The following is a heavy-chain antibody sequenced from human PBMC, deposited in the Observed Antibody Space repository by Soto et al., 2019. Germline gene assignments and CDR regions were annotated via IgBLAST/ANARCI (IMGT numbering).Heavy chain of an antibody. Sequence: QITLRESGPTLVKPTQTLTLTCTFSGFSLNTSQLAVGWIRQPPGKALEWLALIYWDDDKRYSPSLKNRLTITKDTSNNQVVLTMTNMDPMDTATYFCARRRNSYVYDVWGQGTTVTVSS. CDR1: GFSLNTSQLA. CDR3: ARRRNSYVYDV. CDR2: IYWDDDK. D-gene: IGHD5-18*01. V-gene: IGHV2-5*02. J-gene: IGHJ6*02.